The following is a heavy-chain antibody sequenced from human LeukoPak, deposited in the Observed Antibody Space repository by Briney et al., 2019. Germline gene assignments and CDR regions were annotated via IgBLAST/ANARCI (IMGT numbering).Heavy chain of an antibody. CDR2: IYYSGST. CDR3: ARVPQGIAVAGIFDY. Sequence: PSETLSLTCTVSGGSISSYYWSLIRQPPRKGLEWIGYIYYSGSTNYNPSLKSRVTISVDTSKNQFSLKLSSVTAADTAVYYCARVPQGIAVAGIFDYWGQGTLVTVSS. D-gene: IGHD6-19*01. V-gene: IGHV4-59*01. J-gene: IGHJ4*02. CDR1: GGSISSYY.